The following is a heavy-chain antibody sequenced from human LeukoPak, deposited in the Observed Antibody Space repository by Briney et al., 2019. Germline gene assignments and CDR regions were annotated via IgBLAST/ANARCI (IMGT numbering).Heavy chain of an antibody. J-gene: IGHJ4*02. CDR3: ASYSNYVGSDY. D-gene: IGHD4-11*01. V-gene: IGHV4-59*01. CDR1: GGSISSYY. CDR2: IYYSGST. Sequence: SETLSLTCTVSGGSISSYYWSWIRQPPGKGLEWIGYIYYSGSTNYSPSLNSRVTISVDTSKNQFSLKLSSVTAADTAVYYCASYSNYVGSDYWGQGTLVTVYS.